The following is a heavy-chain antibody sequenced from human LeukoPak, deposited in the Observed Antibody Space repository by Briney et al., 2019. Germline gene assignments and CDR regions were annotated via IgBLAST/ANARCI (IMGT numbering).Heavy chain of an antibody. V-gene: IGHV3-30*18. D-gene: IGHD3-16*01. Sequence: GRSLRLSCAASGFVFRTSVMYWVRQAPGKGLEWVAYISYDGSKKFYGDTVKGRVTISRDNSKNMLYLQMDSLSTEDTAVYYCAKEFGVRLGELATLDYWGQGTLVAVSS. CDR3: AKEFGVRLGELATLDY. J-gene: IGHJ4*02. CDR1: GFVFRTSV. CDR2: ISYDGSKK.